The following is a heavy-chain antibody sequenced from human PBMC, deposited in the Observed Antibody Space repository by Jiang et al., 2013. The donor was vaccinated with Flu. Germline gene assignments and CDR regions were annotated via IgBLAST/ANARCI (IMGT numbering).Heavy chain of an antibody. Sequence: GAEVKKPGESLKISCKGSGYIFTNYWIAWVRQVPGKGLECMGIVYPGDSDTRYSPSFQGQVTISADKSITTAYLQWSSLQASDSAIYYCARHSSYFDYWARELWSPSPQ. CDR1: GYIFTNYW. J-gene: IGHJ4*02. CDR2: VYPGDSDT. V-gene: IGHV5-51*01. CDR3: ARHSSYFDY. D-gene: IGHD2-21*01.